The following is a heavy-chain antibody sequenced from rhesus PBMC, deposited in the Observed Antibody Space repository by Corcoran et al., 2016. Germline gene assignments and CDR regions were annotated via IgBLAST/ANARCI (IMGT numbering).Heavy chain of an antibody. CDR1: GYSFTGSW. J-gene: IGHJ4*01. CDR3: AKDNPGWTGYSFY. CDR2: IYPGDSDT. V-gene: IGHV5-43*01. D-gene: IGHD3-3*01. Sequence: EVQLVQSGAEVKRPGESLRISCKTSGYSFTGSWISWVRQMPGKGLEWMGMIYPGDSDTRYSPSFQGPVTISADKSISTAYLQWSSLKASDTATYYCAKDNPGWTGYSFYWGQGVLVTVSS.